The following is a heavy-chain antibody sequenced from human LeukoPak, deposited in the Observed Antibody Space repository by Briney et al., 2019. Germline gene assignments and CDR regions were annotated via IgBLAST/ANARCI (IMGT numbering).Heavy chain of an antibody. CDR3: ARDKGAVAYNAFDI. CDR1: VGTFSSYA. CDR2: IIPILGIA. V-gene: IGHV1-69*04. D-gene: IGHD6-19*01. J-gene: IGHJ3*02. Sequence: GASVNVSCKASVGTFSSYAISWVRQAPGQGLEWMGRIIPILGIANYAQKFQGRVTITADKSTSTAYMELSSLRSEDTAVYYCARDKGAVAYNAFDIWGQGTMVTVSS.